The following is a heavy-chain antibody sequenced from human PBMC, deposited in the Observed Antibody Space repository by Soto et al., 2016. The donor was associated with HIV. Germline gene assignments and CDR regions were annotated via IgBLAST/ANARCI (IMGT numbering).Heavy chain of an antibody. CDR3: ARHLYGSDSAASDY. D-gene: IGHD3-10*01. CDR2: ITHTGST. J-gene: IGHJ4*02. CDR1: GGSFSGYF. V-gene: IGHV4-34*01. Sequence: QVQLQQWGAGLLKPSETLSLTCAVYGGSFSGYFWGWIRQPPGKGLEWIGEITHTGSTSYNPSLESRVTISVDTSKNQFSLKLSSVTAADTAVYYCARHLYGSDSAASDYWGQG.